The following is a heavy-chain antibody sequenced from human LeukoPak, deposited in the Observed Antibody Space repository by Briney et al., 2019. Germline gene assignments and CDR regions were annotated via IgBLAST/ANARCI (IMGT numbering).Heavy chain of an antibody. J-gene: IGHJ4*02. CDR3: AKWSGDYPSYYLDY. D-gene: IGHD4-17*01. CDR1: GFTFSSFG. CDR2: IRSDGSSK. Sequence: GGSLRLSCAAPGFTFSSFGLHWVRKAPGKGLEWVALIRSDGSSKNYADSVKGRFTISRDTSKNTVHLQMNNLRAEDTAVYYCAKWSGDYPSYYLDYWGQGTLVTVSS. V-gene: IGHV3-30*02.